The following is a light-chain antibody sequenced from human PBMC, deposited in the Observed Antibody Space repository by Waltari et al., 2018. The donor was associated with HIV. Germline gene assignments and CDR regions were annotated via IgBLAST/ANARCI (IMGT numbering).Light chain of an antibody. V-gene: IGLV2-8*01. CDR2: EVN. CDR3: SSYGGTDTYV. CDR1: RSDVGAYDY. Sequence: QSALTQPASVSGSPGQSVSISCTGTRSDVGAYDYVSWYQQHPGKAPKVIIYEVNKRPSGVPHRFSGSKSGNTASLTVAGLQADDEADYFCSSYGGTDTYVFGSGTKVSVL. J-gene: IGLJ1*01.